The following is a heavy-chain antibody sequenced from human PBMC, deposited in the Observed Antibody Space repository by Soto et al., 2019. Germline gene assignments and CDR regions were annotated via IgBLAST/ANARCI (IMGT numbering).Heavy chain of an antibody. Sequence: QLQLVESGGGVVQPGRSLRLSCAASGFTFSDYGMHWFRQAPGTGLEWVAVISYDGSDKYYADSVKGRFTISRDNSKNRLYLQMNSLRAEDTAVYYCATMERLFDYWGQGTLVTVSS. J-gene: IGHJ4*02. CDR2: ISYDGSDK. CDR1: GFTFSDYG. D-gene: IGHD3-3*01. CDR3: ATMERLFDY. V-gene: IGHV3-30*03.